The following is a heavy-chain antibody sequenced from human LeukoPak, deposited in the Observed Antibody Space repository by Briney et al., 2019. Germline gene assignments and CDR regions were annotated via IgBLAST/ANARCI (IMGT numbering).Heavy chain of an antibody. J-gene: IGHJ3*02. D-gene: IGHD2-15*01. V-gene: IGHV4-4*07. CDR3: AGFCSGGSCYSFDNAFDI. Sequence: KPSETLSLTRTVSGASISSYYWSWIRQPAGKGLEWIGRIYTSGSTNYNPSLKSRVTMSVDTSKNQFSLKLSSVTAADTAVYYCAGFCSGGSCYSFDNAFDIWGQGTMVTVSS. CDR2: IYTSGST. CDR1: GASISSYY.